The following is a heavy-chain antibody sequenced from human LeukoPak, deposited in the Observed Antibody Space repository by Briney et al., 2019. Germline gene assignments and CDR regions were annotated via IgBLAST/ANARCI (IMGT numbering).Heavy chain of an antibody. J-gene: IGHJ3*02. CDR2: IYYSGST. D-gene: IGHD5-18*01. Sequence: PSETLSLTCTVSGGSISSGGYYWSWIRQHPGKGLEWIGYIYYSGSTYYNPSLKSRVTISVDRSKNQFSLKLSSVTAADTAVYYCARAGYSYSLDAFDIWGQGTMVTVSS. CDR1: GGSISSGGYY. V-gene: IGHV4-31*03. CDR3: ARAGYSYSLDAFDI.